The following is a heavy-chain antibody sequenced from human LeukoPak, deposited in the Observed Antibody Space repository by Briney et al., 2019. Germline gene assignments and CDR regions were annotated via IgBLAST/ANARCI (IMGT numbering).Heavy chain of an antibody. CDR3: GGVRGQIDP. CDR1: GFTFSSYG. J-gene: IGHJ5*02. CDR2: ISYDGSNK. V-gene: IGHV3-30*03. D-gene: IGHD3-10*01. Sequence: GGSLRLSCAASGFTFSSYGMHWVRQAPGKGLEWVAVISYDGSNKYYADSVKGRFTISRDNPKNTLYLQMNSLRAEDTAVYYCGGVRGQIDPWGQGTLVTVSS.